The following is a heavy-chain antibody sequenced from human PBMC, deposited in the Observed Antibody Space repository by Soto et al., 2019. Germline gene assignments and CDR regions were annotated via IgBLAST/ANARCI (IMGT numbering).Heavy chain of an antibody. CDR3: ARAYTLVTIHFDY. J-gene: IGHJ4*02. V-gene: IGHV4-30-4*01. Sequence: QVQLQESGPGLVKPSETLSLTCTVSGGSTRSGDYYWSWIRQPPGKGLEWIGYIYHSGIAYYKASIKSRAAISVDTAKNQFSLEVRSVTVADTAVYYCARAYTLVTIHFDYWSQGTLVTVSS. D-gene: IGHD1-20*01. CDR2: IYHSGIA. CDR1: GGSTRSGDYY.